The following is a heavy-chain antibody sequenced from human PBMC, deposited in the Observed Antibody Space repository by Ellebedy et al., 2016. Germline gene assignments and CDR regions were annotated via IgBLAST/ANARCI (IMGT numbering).Heavy chain of an antibody. CDR3: AKVNVAGTLGVLAW. V-gene: IGHV3-30-3*01. CDR2: ISYDGSNK. Sequence: GGSLRLXCAASGFTFSSYAMHWVRQAPGKGLEWVAVISYDGSNKYYADSVKGRFTISRDNSKNTLYLQMNSLRAEDTAVYYCAKVNVAGTLGVLAWWGQGTLVTVSS. D-gene: IGHD6-19*01. J-gene: IGHJ4*02. CDR1: GFTFSSYA.